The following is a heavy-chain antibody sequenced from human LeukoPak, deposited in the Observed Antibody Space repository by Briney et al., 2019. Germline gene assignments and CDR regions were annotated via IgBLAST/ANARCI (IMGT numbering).Heavy chain of an antibody. CDR2: ISSSGSTI. CDR1: GFTVSNNY. CDR3: ARTLRWLQDPVYYGMDV. D-gene: IGHD5-24*01. J-gene: IGHJ6*02. Sequence: SGGSLRLSCVVSGFTVSNNYMSWIRQAPGKGLEWVSYISSSGSTIYYADSVKGRFTISRDNAKNSLYLQMNSLRAEDTAVYYCARTLRWLQDPVYYGMDVWGQGTTVTVSS. V-gene: IGHV3-11*01.